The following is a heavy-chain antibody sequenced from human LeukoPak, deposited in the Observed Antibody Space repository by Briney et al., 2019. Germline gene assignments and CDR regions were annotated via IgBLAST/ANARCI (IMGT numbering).Heavy chain of an antibody. Sequence: GGSLRLSCAASGFTFSGSAIHWVRQASGRGLEWVGRIRSKANSYATAYAASVKGRFTVSRDDSKNTAYLQMNSLKTEDTAVYYCTRVAARPSGWGQGTLVTVSS. J-gene: IGHJ4*02. CDR1: GFTFSGSA. CDR3: TRVAARPSG. V-gene: IGHV3-73*01. D-gene: IGHD6-6*01. CDR2: IRSKANSYAT.